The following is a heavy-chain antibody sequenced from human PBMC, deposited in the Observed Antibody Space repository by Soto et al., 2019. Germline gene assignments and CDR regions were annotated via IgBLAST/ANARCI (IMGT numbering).Heavy chain of an antibody. J-gene: IGHJ4*02. CDR3: AREGYGDYSKPFDY. CDR2: IIPIFGTA. D-gene: IGHD4-17*01. V-gene: IGHV1-69*01. Sequence: QVQLVQSGAEVKKPGSSVKVSCKASGGRFSNYAISWVRQAPGQGLEWMGGIIPIFGTAKYAQKFQGRVTITGDESTSTAYMELSSLRSEDTAVYYCAREGYGDYSKPFDYWGQGTLVIVSS. CDR1: GGRFSNYA.